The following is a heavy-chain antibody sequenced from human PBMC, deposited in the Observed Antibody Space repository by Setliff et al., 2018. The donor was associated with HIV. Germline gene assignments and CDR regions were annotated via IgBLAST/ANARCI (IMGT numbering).Heavy chain of an antibody. CDR1: GFTFSSYS. CDR2: ISSSSSYI. D-gene: IGHD4-17*01. CDR3: ARGQTSVTLQFDH. J-gene: IGHJ4*02. Sequence: GGSLRLSCAASGFTFSSYSMNWVRQAPGKGLEWVSSISSSSSYIYYADSVKGRFTISRDNAKNSLFLQMNSLRAEDTAVYYCARGQTSVTLQFDHWGQGTLVTVSS. V-gene: IGHV3-21*01.